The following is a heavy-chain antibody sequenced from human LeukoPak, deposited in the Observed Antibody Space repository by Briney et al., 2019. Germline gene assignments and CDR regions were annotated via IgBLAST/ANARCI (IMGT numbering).Heavy chain of an antibody. CDR1: GFTFSSYW. D-gene: IGHD3-22*01. CDR2: IKQDGSEK. Sequence: GGSLRLSCAASGFTFSSYWMSWVRQAPGKGLEWVANIKQDGSEKYYVDSVKGRFTISRDNAKNSLYLQTNSLRAEDTAVYYCARGTTMIVVVGRDAFDIWGQGTMVTVSS. J-gene: IGHJ3*02. CDR3: ARGTTMIVVVGRDAFDI. V-gene: IGHV3-7*01.